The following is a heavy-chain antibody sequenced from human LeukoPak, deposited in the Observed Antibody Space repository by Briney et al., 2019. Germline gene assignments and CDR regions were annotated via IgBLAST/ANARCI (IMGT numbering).Heavy chain of an antibody. D-gene: IGHD3-10*01. J-gene: IGHJ4*02. CDR3: AKEARVLLWFGELFSLDY. CDR1: GFIFSSYS. V-gene: IGHV3-30*02. CDR2: IRYDGSNK. Sequence: GGSLRLSCAASGFIFSSYSMNWVRQAPGKGLEWVAFIRYDGSNKYYADSVKGRFTISRDNSKNTLYLQMNSLRAEDTAVYYCAKEARVLLWFGELFSLDYWGQGTLVTVSS.